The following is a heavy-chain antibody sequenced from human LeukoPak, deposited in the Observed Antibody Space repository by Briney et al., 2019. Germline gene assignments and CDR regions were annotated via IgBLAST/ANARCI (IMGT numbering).Heavy chain of an antibody. J-gene: IGHJ4*02. CDR2: IYYSGST. CDR1: GGSIGSYY. Sequence: SETLSLTCTVSGGSIGSYYWSWIRQPPGKGLEWIGYIYYSGSTNYNPSLKSRVTISVDTSKNQFSLKLSSVTAADTAVYYCASGREGRFDYWGQGTLVTVSS. V-gene: IGHV4-59*01. CDR3: ASGREGRFDY.